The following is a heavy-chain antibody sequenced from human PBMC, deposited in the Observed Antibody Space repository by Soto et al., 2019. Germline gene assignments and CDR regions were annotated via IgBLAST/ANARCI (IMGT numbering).Heavy chain of an antibody. CDR2: INHSGST. D-gene: IGHD2-8*02. J-gene: IGHJ4*02. Sequence: SETLSLTCAVYGGSLSGYYWTWIRQPPGTGLEWIGEINHSGSTNYNPSLKSRVTISVDTSKNQFSLKLTSVTAADTAVYYCARNKITGLFDYWGQGTLVT. CDR1: GGSLSGYY. V-gene: IGHV4-34*01. CDR3: ARNKITGLFDY.